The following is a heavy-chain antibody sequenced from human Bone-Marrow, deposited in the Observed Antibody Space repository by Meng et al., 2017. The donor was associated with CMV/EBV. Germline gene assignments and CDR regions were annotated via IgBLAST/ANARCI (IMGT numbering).Heavy chain of an antibody. D-gene: IGHD2-2*01. CDR1: GFSLSTSGMR. CDR2: IDWDDDK. CDR3: ARGVCSSTSCYPDY. J-gene: IGHJ4*02. V-gene: IGHV2-70D*14. Sequence: SGPTLVKPTQTLTLTCTFSGFSLSTSGMRVSWIRQPPGKALEWLARIDWDDDKFYSTSLKTRLTISKDTPKNQVDLTMTNMDPVDTATYYCARGVCSSTSCYPDYWGQGTLVTVSS.